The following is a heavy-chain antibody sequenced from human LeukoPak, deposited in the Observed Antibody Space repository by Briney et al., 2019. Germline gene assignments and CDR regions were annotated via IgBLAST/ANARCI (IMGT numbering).Heavy chain of an antibody. CDR1: GGSFSGYY. CDR3: AGGDIVGATTFDY. D-gene: IGHD1-26*01. CDR2: IYYSGST. J-gene: IGHJ4*02. Sequence: PSETLSLTCAVYGGSFSGYYWSWIRQPPGKGLEWIGYIYYSGSTNYNPSLKSRVTISVDTSKNQFSLKLSSVTAADTAVYYCAGGDIVGATTFDYWGQGTLVTVSS. V-gene: IGHV4-59*01.